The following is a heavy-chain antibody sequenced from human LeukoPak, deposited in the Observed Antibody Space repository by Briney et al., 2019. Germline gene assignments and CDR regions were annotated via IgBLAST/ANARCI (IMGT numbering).Heavy chain of an antibody. J-gene: IGHJ1*01. CDR2: ISSSSTYI. V-gene: IGHV3-21*01. CDR3: ARDFSSSSTAYLQH. Sequence: GGSLRLSCAASGFTFSTYSMNWVRQAPGKGLEWVSSISSSSTYIYYADSVKGRFTISRDNAKNSLYLQMNSLRAEDTAVYYCARDFSSSSTAYLQHWGQGTLVTVSS. D-gene: IGHD6-6*01. CDR1: GFTFSTYS.